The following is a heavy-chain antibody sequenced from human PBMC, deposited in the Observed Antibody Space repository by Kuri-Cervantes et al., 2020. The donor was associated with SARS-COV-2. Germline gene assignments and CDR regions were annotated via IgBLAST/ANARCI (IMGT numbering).Heavy chain of an antibody. Sequence: SETLSLTCTVSGGSISSYYWSWIRQPAGKGLEWIGRIYTSGSTNYNPSLKSRVTMSVDTSKNQFSLELTSVTAADTAIYYCASEYSTTTFRPAGNSYNKYFDYWGQGTQVTVSS. J-gene: IGHJ4*02. V-gene: IGHV4-4*07. CDR3: ASEYSTTTFRPAGNSYNKYFDY. CDR1: GGSISSYY. CDR2: IYTSGST. D-gene: IGHD2-2*01.